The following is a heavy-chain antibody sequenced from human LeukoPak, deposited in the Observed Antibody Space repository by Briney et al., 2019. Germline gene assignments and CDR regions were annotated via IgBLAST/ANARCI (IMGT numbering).Heavy chain of an antibody. CDR3: ARRARYDTSGYYSFYLDY. Sequence: GASVKVSCKASGYTFTNYGISWVRQAPGQGLEWMGWISAYDGYTSYGQKFQGRVTVTTDTSTSTAYMELRNLRSDDTAVYYCARRARYDTSGYYSFYLDYWGQGTLVPVSS. CDR2: ISAYDGYT. D-gene: IGHD3-22*01. J-gene: IGHJ4*02. V-gene: IGHV1-18*01. CDR1: GYTFTNYG.